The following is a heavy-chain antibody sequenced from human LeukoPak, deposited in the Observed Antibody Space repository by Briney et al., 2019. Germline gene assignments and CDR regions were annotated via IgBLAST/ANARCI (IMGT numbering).Heavy chain of an antibody. D-gene: IGHD3-3*01. CDR3: AKDPQIRFLEWGKGYYFDY. CDR1: GFTFSSYA. V-gene: IGHV3-23*01. J-gene: IGHJ4*02. Sequence: AGGSLRLSCAASGFTFSSYAMSWVRQAPGKGLEWVSAISGSGGSTYYADSVKGRFTISRDNSKNTLYLQMNSLRAEDTAVYYCAKDPQIRFLEWGKGYYFDYWGQGTLVTVSS. CDR2: ISGSGGST.